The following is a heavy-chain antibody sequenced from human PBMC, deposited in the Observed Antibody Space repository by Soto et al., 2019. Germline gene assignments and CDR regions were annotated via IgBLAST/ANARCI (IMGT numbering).Heavy chain of an antibody. CDR1: GGSISSGDYY. CDR2: IYYSGST. V-gene: IGHV4-30-4*01. CDR3: ARWIVVVANWFDP. Sequence: QVQLQESGPGLVKPSQTLSLTCTVSGGSISSGDYYWSWIRQPPGKGLEWIGYIYYSGSTYYNPSLKSRVTISVDTSKNQFSLKLSSVTAADTAVYYWARWIVVVANWFDPWGQGTLVTVSS. J-gene: IGHJ5*02. D-gene: IGHD3-22*01.